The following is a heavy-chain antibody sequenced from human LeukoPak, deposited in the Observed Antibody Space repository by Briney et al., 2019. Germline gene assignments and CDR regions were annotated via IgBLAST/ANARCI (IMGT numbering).Heavy chain of an antibody. CDR1: GFTFSDYW. CDR2: IKRDGSEK. CDR3: VRALVAAATPGAWFDS. D-gene: IGHD2-15*01. V-gene: IGHV3-7*01. J-gene: IGHJ5*01. Sequence: GGSLRLSCAASGFTFSDYWMTWVRQAPGQGLEWVANIKRDGSEKYYVDSLKGRFTISRDNAKNSLYLQMNSLRVEGTAVYYCVRALVAAATPGAWFDSWGQGTLVTVSS.